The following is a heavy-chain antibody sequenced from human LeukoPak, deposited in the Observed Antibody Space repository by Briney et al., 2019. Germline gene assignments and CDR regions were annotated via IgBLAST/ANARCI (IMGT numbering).Heavy chain of an antibody. CDR1: GDSVSSNSAA. CDR2: TYYRSKWYN. J-gene: IGHJ5*02. D-gene: IGHD6-13*01. CDR3: ARGSSSWYFSPSYNWFDP. Sequence: SQTLSLTCAISGDSVSSNSAAWNWIRQSPSRGLEWLGRTYYRSKWYNDYAVSVKSRITINPDTSKNQFSLQLNSVTPEDTAVYYCARGSSSWYFSPSYNWFDPWGQGTLVTVSS. V-gene: IGHV6-1*01.